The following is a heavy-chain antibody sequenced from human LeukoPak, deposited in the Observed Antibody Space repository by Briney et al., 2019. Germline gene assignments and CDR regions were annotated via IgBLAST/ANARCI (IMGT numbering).Heavy chain of an antibody. CDR1: GGSISSYY. D-gene: IGHD3-3*01. CDR3: ARVLETEIDY. Sequence: PSETLSLTCTVSGGSISSYYWSWIRQPPGKGLEWIGYIYYSGSTNYNPSLKSRVTISVDTSKSQFPLKLSSVTAADTAVYYCARVLETEIDYWGQGTLVTVSS. J-gene: IGHJ4*02. CDR2: IYYSGST. V-gene: IGHV4-59*01.